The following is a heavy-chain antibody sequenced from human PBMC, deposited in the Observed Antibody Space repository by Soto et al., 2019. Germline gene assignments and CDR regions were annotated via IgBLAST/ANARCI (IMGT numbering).Heavy chain of an antibody. CDR3: ARGSNTIFGVVIIPVLRT. D-gene: IGHD3-3*01. V-gene: IGHV1-2*04. CDR2: INPNSGGT. CDR1: GYTFTGYA. Sequence: GASVKVSCKASGYTFTGYAMHWVRQAPGQRLEWMGWINPNSGGTNYAQKFQGWVTMTRDTSISTAYMELSRLRSDDTAVYYCARGSNTIFGVVIIPVLRTWGQGTLVTVSS. J-gene: IGHJ4*02.